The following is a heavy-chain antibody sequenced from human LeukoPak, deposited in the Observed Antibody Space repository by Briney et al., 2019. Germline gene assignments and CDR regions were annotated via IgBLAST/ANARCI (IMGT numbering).Heavy chain of an antibody. Sequence: SETLSLTCAVSGGSISSGGYYWSWIRQPPGKGLEWIGYIYHSGSTYYNPSLKSRVTISVDRSKNQFSLKLSSVTAADTAVYYCARGPKSPAAFDYWGQGTLVTVSS. V-gene: IGHV4-30-2*01. D-gene: IGHD2-2*01. CDR1: GGSISSGGYY. J-gene: IGHJ4*02. CDR2: IYHSGST. CDR3: ARGPKSPAAFDY.